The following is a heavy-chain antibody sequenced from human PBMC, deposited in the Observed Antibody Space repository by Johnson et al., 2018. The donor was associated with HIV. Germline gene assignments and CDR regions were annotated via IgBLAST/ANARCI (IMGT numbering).Heavy chain of an antibody. Sequence: QVQLVESGGGVVQPGRSLRLSCAASGFTFSSYAMHWVRQAPGKGLEWVALISFDGGTKYYADSVKGRFTISRDDSKDTLHLHMNSLRPEDTAVYFCAREGNWNPTYAFEIWGQGTVVTVSS. J-gene: IGHJ3*02. CDR1: GFTFSSYA. V-gene: IGHV3-30*04. D-gene: IGHD1-1*01. CDR3: AREGNWNPTYAFEI. CDR2: ISFDGGTK.